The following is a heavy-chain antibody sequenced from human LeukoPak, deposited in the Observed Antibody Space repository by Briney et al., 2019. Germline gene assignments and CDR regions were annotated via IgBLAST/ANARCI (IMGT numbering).Heavy chain of an antibody. CDR1: GGSISNYY. J-gene: IGHJ5*02. Sequence: KSSETLSLTCIVSGGSISNYYWSWIRQPAGKGLEWIGRMYSSGSANYSPSLKSRVTMSVDTSKDQFSLRLSFVTAADTAVYYCARVPYSSSWYADTWGQGTLVTVSS. CDR3: ARVPYSSSWYADT. CDR2: MYSSGSA. V-gene: IGHV4-4*07. D-gene: IGHD6-13*01.